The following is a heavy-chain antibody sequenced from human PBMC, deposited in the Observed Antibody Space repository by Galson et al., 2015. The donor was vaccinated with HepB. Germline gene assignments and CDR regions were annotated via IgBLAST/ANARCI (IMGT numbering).Heavy chain of an antibody. D-gene: IGHD3-10*01. J-gene: IGHJ5*02. V-gene: IGHV4-30-2*01. CDR1: GGSISSGGYS. CDR2: IYHSGST. CDR3: ARVRGSGSYYFYWSDP. Sequence: TLSLTCAVSGGSISSGGYSWSWIRHPPGKGLAWIGYIYHSGSTYYNPSLKSRVTISVDRSKNQFSLKLSSVTAADTAVYYCARVRGSGSYYFYWSDPWGQGTLVTVSS.